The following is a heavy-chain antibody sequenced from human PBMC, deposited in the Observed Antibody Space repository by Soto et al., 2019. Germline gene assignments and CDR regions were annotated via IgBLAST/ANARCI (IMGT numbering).Heavy chain of an antibody. J-gene: IGHJ4*02. CDR1: GFTVSSYY. CDR3: ARVPSSSYHYFDY. V-gene: IGHV3-66*01. Sequence: GGSLRLSCAASGFTVSSYYMSWVRQAPGKGLEWVSVIYSAGSADFADSVKGRFTISRDNSKNTLYLQMSSLRAEDTAVYYCARVPSSSYHYFDYWGQGTLVTVSS. D-gene: IGHD6-13*01. CDR2: IYSAGSA.